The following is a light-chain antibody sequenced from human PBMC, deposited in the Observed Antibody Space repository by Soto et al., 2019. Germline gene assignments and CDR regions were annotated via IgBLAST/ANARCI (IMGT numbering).Light chain of an antibody. CDR2: GAS. Sequence: DIQMTQSPSSLSASVGDRVTITCLTSQSINNYLNWYQQKPGKAPKLLIYGASSLQGGVPLRFSGSGSGTDFTLTISSLQPEDFATYYCQESYSALWGTCGQGTKVDIK. J-gene: IGKJ1*01. V-gene: IGKV1-39*01. CDR1: QSINNY. CDR3: QESYSALWGT.